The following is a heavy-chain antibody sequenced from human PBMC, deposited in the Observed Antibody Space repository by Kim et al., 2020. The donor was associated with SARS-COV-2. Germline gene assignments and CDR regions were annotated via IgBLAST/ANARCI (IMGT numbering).Heavy chain of an antibody. CDR3: ATYAAVGNGYFNN. CDR2: ISPSGDST. CDR1: GLNFSNYA. J-gene: IGHJ4*02. V-gene: IGHV3-23*01. D-gene: IGHD6-13*01. Sequence: GGSLRLSCAASGLNFSNYAMNWVRQAPGKGLEWVSAISPSGDSTYYATSVKGQFTISRDNSKNTLYLQMNNLRAEDTALYYCATYAAVGNGYFNNWGLGT.